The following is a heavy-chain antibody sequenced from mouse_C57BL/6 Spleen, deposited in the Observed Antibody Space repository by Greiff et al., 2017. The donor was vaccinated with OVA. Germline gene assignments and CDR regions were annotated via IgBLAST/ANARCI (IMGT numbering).Heavy chain of an antibody. J-gene: IGHJ2*01. Sequence: VQGVESGPELVKPGASVKISCKASGYAFSSSWMNWVKQRPGKGLEWIGRIYPGDGDTNYNGKFKGKATLTADKSSSTAYMQLSSLTSEDSAVYFCARSRKDSPFDYWGQGTTLTVSS. D-gene: IGHD3-2*01. CDR2: IYPGDGDT. CDR3: ARSRKDSPFDY. CDR1: GYAFSSSW. V-gene: IGHV1-82*01.